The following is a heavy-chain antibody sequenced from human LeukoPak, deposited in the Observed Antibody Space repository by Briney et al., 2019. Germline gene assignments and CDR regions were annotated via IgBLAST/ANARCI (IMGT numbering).Heavy chain of an antibody. J-gene: IGHJ4*02. V-gene: IGHV3-33*01. CDR1: GFTFSSYG. CDR3: ARDAYYYGSGSYVDY. D-gene: IGHD3-10*01. Sequence: GGSLRLSCAASGFTFSSYGMHWVRQAPGKGLEWVAVIYYDGNNKFYADSVKGRFTISRDNSKNTLYLQMNSLRAEDTAVYYCARDAYYYGSGSYVDYWGQGTLGTVSS. CDR2: IYYDGNNK.